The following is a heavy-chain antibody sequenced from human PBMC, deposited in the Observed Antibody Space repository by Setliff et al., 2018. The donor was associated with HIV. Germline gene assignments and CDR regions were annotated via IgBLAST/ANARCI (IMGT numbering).Heavy chain of an antibody. Sequence: SETLSLTCTVSGGSITSGSYSWTWIRQPAGKGLEWIGHVASSGNIDYNPSLKSRVTISVDTSKNQFSLKLTSVTTADTATYYCSRGPPFDRWGRGTLVTVSS. CDR3: SRGPPFDR. V-gene: IGHV4-61*09. J-gene: IGHJ2*01. CDR1: GGSITSGSYS. CDR2: VASSGNI.